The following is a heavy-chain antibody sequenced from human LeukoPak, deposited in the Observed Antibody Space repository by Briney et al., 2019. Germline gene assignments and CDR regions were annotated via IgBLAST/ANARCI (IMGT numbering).Heavy chain of an antibody. CDR3: ARGMMTTVDY. D-gene: IGHD4-17*01. V-gene: IGHV4-59*08. CDR2: IYYSGST. J-gene: IGHJ4*02. Sequence: SETLSLTCTVSGGSISSYYWSWIRQPPGKGLEWIGYIYYSGSTYYNLSLKSRVTISVDTSKNQFSLKLSSVTAADTAVYYCARGMMTTVDYWGQGTLVTVSS. CDR1: GGSISSYY.